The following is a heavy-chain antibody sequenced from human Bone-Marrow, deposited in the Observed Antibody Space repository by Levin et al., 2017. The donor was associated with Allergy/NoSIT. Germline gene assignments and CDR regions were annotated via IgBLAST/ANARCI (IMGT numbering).Heavy chain of an antibody. CDR3: ARGQGPVPSDYFDY. Sequence: PGGSLRLSCAASGFTFSTYSMNWVRQAPGKGLEWLSYISSTNWNIYYADSVKGRFTTSRDNAKNSLFLQVNSLRAEDTAVYYCARGQGPVPSDYFDYWGQGALVTVSS. CDR1: GFTFSTYS. CDR2: ISSTNWNI. J-gene: IGHJ4*02. V-gene: IGHV3-48*01.